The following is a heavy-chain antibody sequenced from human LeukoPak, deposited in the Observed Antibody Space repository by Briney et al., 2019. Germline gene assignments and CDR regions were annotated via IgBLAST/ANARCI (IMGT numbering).Heavy chain of an antibody. CDR2: ISYDGRNK. CDR1: GFTFSNYG. Sequence: GGSLRLSCAASGFTFSNYGMHWVRQAPGKGLEWVAVISYDGRNKHYPDSVKGRFTISRDISTDTLWLQMDSLRTEDTAVYYCAKGPLRGTAAAIDYWGQGTLVTVSS. CDR3: AKGPLRGTAAAIDY. J-gene: IGHJ4*02. V-gene: IGHV3-30*18. D-gene: IGHD2-2*01.